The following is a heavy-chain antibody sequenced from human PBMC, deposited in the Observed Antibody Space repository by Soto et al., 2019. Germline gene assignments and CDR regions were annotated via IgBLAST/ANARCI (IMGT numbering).Heavy chain of an antibody. V-gene: IGHV4-4*07. CDR2: IYATGDT. J-gene: IGHJ5*02. CDR3: VRDGTKNLRDRFEP. D-gene: IGHD1-26*01. Sequence: SETLSLTCNVSGASLSRYCLSGIRQRPGKGLEWIGRIYATGDTDYNPSLKSRISMSVDMSKKQFSLTLRSVTAADTAIYYCVRDGTKNLRDRFEPWGRGILVTVSS. CDR1: GASLSRYC.